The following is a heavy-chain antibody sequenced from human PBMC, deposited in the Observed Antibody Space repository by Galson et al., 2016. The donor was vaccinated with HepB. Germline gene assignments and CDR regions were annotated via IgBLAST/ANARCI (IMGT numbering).Heavy chain of an antibody. Sequence: SLRLSCAASGFTFSSYGMHWVRQAPGKGLEWVAVISYDGSNKYYAGSVKGRFTISRDNSKNTLYLQMNSLRAEDTAVYYCAKDHGGSFDYWGQGTLVTVSS. V-gene: IGHV3-30*18. D-gene: IGHD3-16*01. CDR2: ISYDGSNK. J-gene: IGHJ4*02. CDR1: GFTFSSYG. CDR3: AKDHGGSFDY.